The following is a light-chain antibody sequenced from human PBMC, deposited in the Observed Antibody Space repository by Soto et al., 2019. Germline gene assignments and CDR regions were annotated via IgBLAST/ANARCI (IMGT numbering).Light chain of an antibody. V-gene: IGKV1-5*03. J-gene: IGKJ1*01. CDR2: KAS. Sequence: DIQMTQSPSILSASVGDRVTITCRASQSISSWLAWYQQKPGKAPKLLIYKASTLKSGAPSRFSGSGSGTEFTLTISSLQPDDFATYYCQHYNSYSEAFGQGTKVDIK. CDR3: QHYNSYSEA. CDR1: QSISSW.